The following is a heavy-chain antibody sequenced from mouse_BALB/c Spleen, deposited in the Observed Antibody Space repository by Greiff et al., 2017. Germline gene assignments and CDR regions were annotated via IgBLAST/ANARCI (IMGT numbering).Heavy chain of an antibody. D-gene: IGHD3-3*01. CDR2: IYPGDGDT. J-gene: IGHJ4*01. CDR3: ARDRGTYYAMDY. Sequence: QVQLQQSGAELVRPGSSVKISCKASGYAFSSYWMNWVKQRPGQGLEWIGQIYPGDGDTNYNGKFKGKATLTADKSSSTAYMQLSSLTSEDSAVYFCARDRGTYYAMDYWGQGTSVTVSS. V-gene: IGHV1-80*01. CDR1: GYAFSSYW.